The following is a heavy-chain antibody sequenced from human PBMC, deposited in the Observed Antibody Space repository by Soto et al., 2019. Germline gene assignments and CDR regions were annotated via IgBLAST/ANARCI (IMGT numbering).Heavy chain of an antibody. CDR1: GFTFSTYW. D-gene: IGHD3-22*01. V-gene: IGHV3-74*01. CDR2: INHDGRDT. J-gene: IGHJ4*02. Sequence: LRLSCAASGFTFSTYWMHWVRQAPGKGLVWVSRINHDGRDTSYADSVTGRFTISRDNAKDTLHLQMNSLRAEDTAIYYCARAHYYDDGRGYTYYDVWGQGALVTVSS. CDR3: ARAHYYDDGRGYTYYDV.